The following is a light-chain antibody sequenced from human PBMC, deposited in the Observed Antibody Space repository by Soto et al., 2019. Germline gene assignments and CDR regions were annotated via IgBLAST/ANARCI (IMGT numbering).Light chain of an antibody. CDR2: KTS. J-gene: IGKJ1*01. Sequence: DIQMTQSPAIVSASVGDTVTITCRASQAVNPWLAWHQQKPGKVPRVLIYKTSDLENGVHSRFSGSGSGTDYTLTISNLQPDDFATYSCQQYYSRESFGQGTRV. CDR1: QAVNPW. CDR3: QQYYSRES. V-gene: IGKV1-5*03.